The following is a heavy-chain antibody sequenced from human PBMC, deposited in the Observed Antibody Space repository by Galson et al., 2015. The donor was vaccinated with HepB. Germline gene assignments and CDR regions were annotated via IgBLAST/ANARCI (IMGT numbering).Heavy chain of an antibody. D-gene: IGHD5-18*01. CDR3: ARDGGVVDTAMTSDY. J-gene: IGHJ4*02. CDR1: GYTFTSYG. V-gene: IGHV1-18*04. Sequence: SVKVSCKASGYTFTSYGISWVRQAPGQGLEWMGWISAYNGNTNYAQKLQGRVTMTTDTSTSTAYMELRSLRSDDTAVYYCARDGGVVDTAMTSDYWGQGTLVTVSS. CDR2: ISAYNGNT.